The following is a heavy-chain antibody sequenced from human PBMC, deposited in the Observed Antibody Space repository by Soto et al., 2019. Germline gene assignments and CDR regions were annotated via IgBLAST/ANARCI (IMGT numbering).Heavy chain of an antibody. CDR1: GGSIGSGGYS. V-gene: IGHV4-30-2*01. J-gene: IGHJ5*02. Sequence: SATLPITCAVSGGSIGSGGYSWSWIRQPPGKGLEWIGYIYHSGSTYYNPSLKSRVTISVDRSKNQFSLKPSSVTAADTAVYYCARVPDRWGHGTQVTVSS. D-gene: IGHD2-2*01. CDR3: ARVPDR. CDR2: IYHSGST.